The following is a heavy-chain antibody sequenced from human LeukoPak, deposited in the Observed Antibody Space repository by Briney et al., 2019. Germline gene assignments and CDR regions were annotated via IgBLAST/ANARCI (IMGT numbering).Heavy chain of an antibody. CDR3: ARLTSGSTIDY. Sequence: SETLSLTCTVSGGSISSDYWNWIRQPPGKGLERIGYLLYSGSANYNPSLKSRVTISLDTSKNQFSLKLNSVTSADTAVYYCARLTSGSTIDYWGQGTLVTVSS. D-gene: IGHD6-19*01. J-gene: IGHJ4*02. V-gene: IGHV4-59*01. CDR1: GGSISSDY. CDR2: LLYSGSA.